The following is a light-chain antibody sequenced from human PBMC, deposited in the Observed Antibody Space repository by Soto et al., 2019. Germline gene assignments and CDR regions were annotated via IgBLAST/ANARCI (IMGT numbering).Light chain of an antibody. CDR3: QPRSNWPPIT. J-gene: IGKJ5*01. CDR1: QSVCTY. CDR2: DAS. V-gene: IGKV3-11*01. Sequence: EIVWTQAPGTRSLSRGERATLSCRASQSVCTYLAWYQQKPGQAPRLLIYDASHRITGIPARFSGSGSGTDFTLTISSLEPEDFAVYYCQPRSNWPPITFGQGTRLEIK.